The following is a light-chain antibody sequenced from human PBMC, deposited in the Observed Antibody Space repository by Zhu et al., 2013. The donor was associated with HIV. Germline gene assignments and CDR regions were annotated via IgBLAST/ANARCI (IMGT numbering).Light chain of an antibody. J-gene: IGKJ5*01. V-gene: IGKV1-17*01. CDR1: QDIKDD. CDR3: QQYNTYPLT. CDR2: DAS. Sequence: IQMTQSPSSLSASVGDRITISCRASQDIKDDLGWYQQKPGKAPKLLIYDASILKSGVSSRFSGSGSGTEFTLTISSLQSEDFATYYCQQYNTYPLTFGQGTRLDIK.